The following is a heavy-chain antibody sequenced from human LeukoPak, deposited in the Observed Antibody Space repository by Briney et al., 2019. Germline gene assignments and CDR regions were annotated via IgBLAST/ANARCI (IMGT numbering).Heavy chain of an antibody. J-gene: IGHJ4*02. CDR3: ARGKRWQWLVLPYFDD. V-gene: IGHV4-34*01. Sequence: PSETLSLTCAVYGGSFSGYYWSWIRQPPGKGLEWIGEINHSGSTNYNPSLKSRVTISVDTSKNQFSLKLSSVTATDTAVYYCARGKRWQWLVLPYFDDWGQGTLVTVSS. CDR1: GGSFSGYY. CDR2: INHSGST. D-gene: IGHD6-19*01.